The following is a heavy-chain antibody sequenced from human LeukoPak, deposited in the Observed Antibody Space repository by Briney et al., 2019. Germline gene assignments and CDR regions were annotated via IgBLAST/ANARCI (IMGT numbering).Heavy chain of an antibody. D-gene: IGHD2-2*01. J-gene: IGHJ5*02. Sequence: PSETLSLTCAVYGGFFSGYYWSWFRQPPGKGLEWIGEINHSGSTNYNPSLKSRVTISVDTSKNQFSLKLSSVTAADTAVYYCARVRVPAAMLNWFDPWGQGTLVTVSS. CDR2: INHSGST. CDR3: ARVRVPAAMLNWFDP. CDR1: GGFFSGYY. V-gene: IGHV4-34*01.